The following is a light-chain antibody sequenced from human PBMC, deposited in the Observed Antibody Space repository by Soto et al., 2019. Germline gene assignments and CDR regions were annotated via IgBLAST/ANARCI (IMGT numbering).Light chain of an antibody. CDR2: DAS. CDR3: QQYDNLPSLT. Sequence: DIQMTQSPSSLSESVGDRVTITCQASQDISNYLNWYQQKPGKAPKLLIYDASNLEKGVPSRFSGSGSGTDFTFTISSLQPEDIATYYCQQYDNLPSLTFGGGTKVEIK. V-gene: IGKV1-33*01. J-gene: IGKJ4*01. CDR1: QDISNY.